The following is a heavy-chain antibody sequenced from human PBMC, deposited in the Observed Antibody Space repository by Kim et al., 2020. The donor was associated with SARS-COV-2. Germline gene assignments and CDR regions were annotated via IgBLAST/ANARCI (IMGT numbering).Heavy chain of an antibody. CDR3: ARDLGDSSSWASFDY. V-gene: IGHV4-59*01. Sequence: PSLKSRVTISVDTSKNQFSLKLSSVTAADTAVYYCARDLGDSSSWASFDYWGQGTLVTVSS. J-gene: IGHJ4*02. D-gene: IGHD6-13*01.